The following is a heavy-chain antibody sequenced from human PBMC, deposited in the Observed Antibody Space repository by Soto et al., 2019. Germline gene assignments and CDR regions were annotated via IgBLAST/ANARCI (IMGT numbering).Heavy chain of an antibody. J-gene: IGHJ6*02. Sequence: QVQLQESGPGLVKPSQTLSLTCTVSGGSISSGGYYWSWIRQHPGKGLEWIGYIYYSGSTYYNPSLKSRVTIAVDTSKKQFSLKLSSVTAADTAVYYCAMSGYCSSTSCYGGDYYYYGMDVWGQGTTVTVSS. V-gene: IGHV4-31*03. CDR3: AMSGYCSSTSCYGGDYYYYGMDV. CDR2: IYYSGST. D-gene: IGHD2-2*01. CDR1: GGSISSGGYY.